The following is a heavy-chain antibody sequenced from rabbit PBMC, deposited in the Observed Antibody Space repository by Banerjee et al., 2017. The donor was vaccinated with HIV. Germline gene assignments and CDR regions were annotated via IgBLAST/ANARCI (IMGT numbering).Heavy chain of an antibody. CDR2: IYTDSGST. CDR1: GFDFSPHA. D-gene: IGHD2-1*01. V-gene: IGHV1S43*01. CDR3: ARLEYGADGHVKL. J-gene: IGHJ6*01. Sequence: QEQLVESAAALVKPGATLTLPCTASGFDFSPHALCGVRQAPGKGLELIACIYTDSGSTRYASWVNGRFTVSRSTSLNTVDLKMTSLTAADTATYFCARLEYGADGHVKLWGPGTLVTVS.